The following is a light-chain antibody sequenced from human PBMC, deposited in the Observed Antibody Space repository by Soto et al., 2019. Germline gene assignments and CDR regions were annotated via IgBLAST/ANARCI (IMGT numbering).Light chain of an antibody. J-gene: IGLJ1*01. CDR2: DVS. CDR1: SSDVGGYNY. Sequence: QSVLTQPRSVSGSPGQSVTIPCTGTSSDVGGYNYVSWYQQHPGKAPKFMIYDVSTRPSGVPERFSGSKSGNTASLTISGLQAEDEADYFCCSYAGSHTYVFGTGTKVTVL. V-gene: IGLV2-11*01. CDR3: CSYAGSHTYV.